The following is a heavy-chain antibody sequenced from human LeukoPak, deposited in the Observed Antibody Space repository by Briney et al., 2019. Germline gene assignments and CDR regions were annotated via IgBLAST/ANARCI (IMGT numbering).Heavy chain of an antibody. D-gene: IGHD2-15*01. CDR3: AREMVVAAYNWFDP. CDR1: GGSISSGDYY. J-gene: IGHJ5*02. V-gene: IGHV4-30-4*01. CDR2: IYYSGST. Sequence: PSQTLSLTCTVSGGSISSGDYYWSWIRQPPGKGLEWIGYIYYSGSTYYNPSLKSRVTISVDTSKNQFSLKLSSVTAADTAVYYCAREMVVAAYNWFDPWGQGTLVTVS.